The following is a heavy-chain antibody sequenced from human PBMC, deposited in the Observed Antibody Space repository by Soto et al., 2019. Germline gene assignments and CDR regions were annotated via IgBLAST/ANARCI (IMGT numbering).Heavy chain of an antibody. D-gene: IGHD3-10*01. CDR1: GFTFPNYW. CDR3: ARDKYYGPGNDY. J-gene: IGHJ4*02. CDR2: IKQDGSEK. V-gene: IGHV3-7*05. Sequence: GGSLRLSCATSGFTFPNYWMSWVRQAPGKGLEWVANIKQDGSEKYYVDSVKGRFTNSRDNAKNSVYLQMNSLRVEDTAVYYCARDKYYGPGNDYWGQGTLVTVSS.